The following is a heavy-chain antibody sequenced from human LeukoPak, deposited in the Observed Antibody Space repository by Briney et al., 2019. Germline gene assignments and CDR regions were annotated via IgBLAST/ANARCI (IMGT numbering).Heavy chain of an antibody. Sequence: PSETLSLTCTVSGGSISSYYWRWIRQPPGKGLEWIGYIYYSGSTNYNPSLKSRVTISVDTSKNQFSLKLSSVTAADTAVYYCARVSSSWPGPGYYYYYGMDVWGQGTTVTVSS. J-gene: IGHJ6*02. D-gene: IGHD6-13*01. CDR2: IYYSGST. CDR1: GGSISSYY. CDR3: ARVSSSWPGPGYYYYYGMDV. V-gene: IGHV4-59*01.